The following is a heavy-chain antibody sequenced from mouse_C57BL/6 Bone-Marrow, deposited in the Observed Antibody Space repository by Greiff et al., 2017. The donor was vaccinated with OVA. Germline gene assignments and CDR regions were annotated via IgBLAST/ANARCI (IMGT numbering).Heavy chain of an antibody. Sequence: EVMLVESEGGLVQPGSSMKLSCTASGFTFSDYYMAWVRQVPEKGLEWVANINYDGSSTYYLDSLKSRFIISRNNAKNILYLQMSSLKSEDTTTYYYARVPLGSRDYFDYWGQGTTLTVSS. CDR1: GFTFSDYY. J-gene: IGHJ2*01. D-gene: IGHD4-1*01. V-gene: IGHV5-16*01. CDR2: INYDGSST. CDR3: ARVPLGSRDYFDY.